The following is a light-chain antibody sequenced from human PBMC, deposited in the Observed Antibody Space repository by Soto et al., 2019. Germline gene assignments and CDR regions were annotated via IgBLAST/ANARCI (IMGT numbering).Light chain of an antibody. V-gene: IGKV3-20*01. CDR1: QSVRSNY. CDR2: GAS. CDR3: QQLGT. Sequence: EIVLTQSPGTLSLSPGERATLSCRASQSVRSNYLAWYQQKPGQAPRLLIYGASSRATGIPDRFSGSGSGTDFTLTISRLEPEEFAVFYCQQLGTFGQGTKVEIK. J-gene: IGKJ1*01.